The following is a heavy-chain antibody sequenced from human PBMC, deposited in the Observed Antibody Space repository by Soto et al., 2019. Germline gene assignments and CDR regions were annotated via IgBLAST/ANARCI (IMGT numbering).Heavy chain of an antibody. J-gene: IGHJ5*02. CDR2: ISGSGGST. CDR1: GCTFSSYA. CDR3: AKGSGSSPHNWFDP. Sequence: GGSLRLSCAASGCTFSSYAMSWVRQAPGKGLEWVAGISGSGGSTYYADSVKGRFTSSRDNSKNTLYLQMNSLRAEDTAVYYCAKGSGSSPHNWFDPWGQGTLVTVSS. D-gene: IGHD6-13*01. V-gene: IGHV3-23*01.